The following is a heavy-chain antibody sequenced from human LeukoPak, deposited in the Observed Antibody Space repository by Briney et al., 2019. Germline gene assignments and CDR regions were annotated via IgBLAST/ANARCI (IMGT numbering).Heavy chain of an antibody. D-gene: IGHD3-22*01. CDR3: AREASSGYYLT. CDR1: GYTLTNYG. CDR2: ISAYNGNT. V-gene: IGHV1-18*01. Sequence: ASVKVSCTASGYTLTNYGISWVRQAPGQGLEWMGWISAYNGNTRYAQKLQDRVTMTADTSTSTAYMELRSLRSDDTAMYYCAREASSGYYLTWGQGTLVTVSS. J-gene: IGHJ4*02.